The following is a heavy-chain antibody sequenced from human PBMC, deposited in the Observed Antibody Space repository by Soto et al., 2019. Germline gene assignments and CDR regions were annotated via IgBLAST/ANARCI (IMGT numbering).Heavy chain of an antibody. J-gene: IGHJ4*02. D-gene: IGHD6-19*01. V-gene: IGHV4-34*01. CDR1: GGSFSGYY. CDR3: ASTPVAGTDY. CDR2: INHSGST. Sequence: SETLSLTCAVHGGSFSGYYWTWIRQPPGKGLEWIGEINHSGSTNYNPSLKSRVTISVDTSKNQFSLKLSSVTAADTAVYYCASTPVAGTDYWGQGTLVTVSS.